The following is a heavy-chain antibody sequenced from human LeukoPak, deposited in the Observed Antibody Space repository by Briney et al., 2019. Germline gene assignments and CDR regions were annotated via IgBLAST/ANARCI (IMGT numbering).Heavy chain of an antibody. D-gene: IGHD3-10*01. J-gene: IGHJ3*02. Sequence: PGGSLRLSCAASGFTFSSYGMHWVRQAPGKGLEWVAVISYDGSNKYYADSVKGRFTIPRDNSKNTLYLQMNSLRAEDTAVYYCAKDFLRGPLTAFDIWGQGTMVTVSS. V-gene: IGHV3-30*18. CDR1: GFTFSSYG. CDR2: ISYDGSNK. CDR3: AKDFLRGPLTAFDI.